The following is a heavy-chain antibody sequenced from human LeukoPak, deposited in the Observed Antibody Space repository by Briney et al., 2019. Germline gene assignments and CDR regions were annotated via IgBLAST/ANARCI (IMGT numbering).Heavy chain of an antibody. CDR1: GFTFSSYG. D-gene: IGHD3-16*01. J-gene: IGHJ4*02. CDR2: IWYDGMNK. V-gene: IGHV3-33*01. Sequence: GGSLRLSCATSGFTFSSYGMHWVRQPPGKGLEWVAVIWYDGMNKYYGDSVKGRFTISRDDSKNTLYLQMDSLRDEDTAVYYCARGGSYRLDYWGQGTLATVSS. CDR3: ARGGSYRLDY.